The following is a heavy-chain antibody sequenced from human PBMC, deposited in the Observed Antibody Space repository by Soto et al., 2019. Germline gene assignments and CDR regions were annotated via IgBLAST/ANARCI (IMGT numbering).Heavy chain of an antibody. CDR1: GFTFSTYG. V-gene: IGHV3-23*01. J-gene: IGHJ4*02. CDR2: ISASGGKT. CDR3: AKLIRTTGATGGGWGFDY. D-gene: IGHD1-7*01. Sequence: GGSLRLSCGASGFTFSTYGMSWVRQAPGKGLERVSGISASGGKTYYADSVKGRFTISRDNSKNTLYLQMNSLRVEDTAVYYCAKLIRTTGATGGGWGFDYWGQGTLVTVPQ.